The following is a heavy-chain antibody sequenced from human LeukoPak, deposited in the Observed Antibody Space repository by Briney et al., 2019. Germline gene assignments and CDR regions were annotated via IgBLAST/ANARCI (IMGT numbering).Heavy chain of an antibody. V-gene: IGHV1-2*06. D-gene: IGHD2-21*02. CDR1: GYTFTGYY. CDR3: ARTAYCGGDCYIDY. Sequence: ASVKVSCKASGYTFTGYYMHCVRQAPGQGLEWMGRINPNSGGTNYAQKFQGRVTMTRDTSISTAYMELSRLRSDDTAVYYCARTAYCGGDCYIDYWGQGTLVTVSS. J-gene: IGHJ4*02. CDR2: INPNSGGT.